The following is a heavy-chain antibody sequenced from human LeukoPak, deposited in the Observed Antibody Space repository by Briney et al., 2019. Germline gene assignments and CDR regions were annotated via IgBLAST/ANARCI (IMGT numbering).Heavy chain of an antibody. CDR3: AKTASNWYLDY. CDR2: IWYDGISK. D-gene: IGHD6-13*01. J-gene: IGHJ4*02. CDR1: GFGFGSFA. V-gene: IGHV3-33*06. Sequence: GGSLRLSCAASGFGFGSFAMHWVRQAPGKGLEWVAIIWYDGISKYYADSVKGRFTISRDNSENTLYLQMNGLTAGDTAVYYCAKTASNWYLDYWGQGTLVTVSS.